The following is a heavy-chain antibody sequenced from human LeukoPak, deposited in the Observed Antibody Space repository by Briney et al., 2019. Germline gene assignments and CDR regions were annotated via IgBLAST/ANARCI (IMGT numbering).Heavy chain of an antibody. CDR1: RYTFTGYY. Sequence: ASVKVSCKPSRYTFTGYYMHWVRQAPGQGLEWMGRINPNSGGTNYAQKFQGRVTMTRDTSISTAYMELSRLRSDDTAVYYCARVFNRQWLPSGYWGQGTLVTVSS. V-gene: IGHV1-2*06. D-gene: IGHD6-19*01. CDR3: ARVFNRQWLPSGY. J-gene: IGHJ4*02. CDR2: INPNSGGT.